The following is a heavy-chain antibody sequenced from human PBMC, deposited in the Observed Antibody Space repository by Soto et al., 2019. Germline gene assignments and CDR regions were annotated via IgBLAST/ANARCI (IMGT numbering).Heavy chain of an antibody. CDR2: ISYDGSNK. CDR1: GFTFSSSG. CDR3: AKDRQADFWRLPSPMDV. V-gene: IGHV3-30*18. J-gene: IGHJ6*02. Sequence: GGSLRLSCAASGFTFSSSGIHWVRQAPGKGLEWVAVISYDGSNKFYIDSVKGRFTVSRDNSKNTLYLQMSSLRAEDTAVYYCAKDRQADFWRLPSPMDVWGQGTTVTVSS. D-gene: IGHD3-3*01.